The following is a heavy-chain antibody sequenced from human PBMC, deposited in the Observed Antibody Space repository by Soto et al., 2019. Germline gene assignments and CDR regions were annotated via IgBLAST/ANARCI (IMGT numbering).Heavy chain of an antibody. J-gene: IGHJ4*02. CDR3: ANSGQLASRYDY. CDR2: IYWDDDK. CDR1: GFSLSSRGVG. D-gene: IGHD1-1*01. V-gene: IGHV2-5*02. Sequence: SGPTLVNPTETLTLTCTFSGFSLSSRGVGVGWIRQPPGKALEWLAFIYWDDDKRYRPSLKTRLTITKDTPKNQVVLTMANLDPVDTATYFCANSGQLASRYDYWGQGTQVTVSS.